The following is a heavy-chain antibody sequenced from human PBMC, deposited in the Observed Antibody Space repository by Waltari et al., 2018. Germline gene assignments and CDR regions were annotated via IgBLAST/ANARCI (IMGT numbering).Heavy chain of an antibody. J-gene: IGHJ5*02. CDR3: ARQATDYSSYWFHP. Sequence: QVQLVQSGAEVKKPGASGKVSCKASGYPFNAYYNHWVRQAPGQGLEWMGWINPNSGGTKYAQKFQGWVTMTRDTSINTAYLEVSGRGSDDTAVYYCARQATDYSSYWFHPWGQGTLVTVSS. V-gene: IGHV1-2*04. CDR2: INPNSGGT. D-gene: IGHD4-4*01. CDR1: GYPFNAYY.